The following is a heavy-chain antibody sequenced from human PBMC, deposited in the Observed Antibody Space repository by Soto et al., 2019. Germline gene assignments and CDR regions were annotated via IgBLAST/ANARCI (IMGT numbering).Heavy chain of an antibody. CDR3: ARNLRFFIVVVPAAIRDTAYGMDV. V-gene: IGHV3-48*03. CDR1: GFTFSSYE. CDR2: ISSSGSTI. J-gene: IGHJ6*02. D-gene: IGHD2-2*02. Sequence: PVGSLRLSCAASGFTFSSYEMNWVRQAPGKGLEWVSYISSSGSTIYYADSVKGRFTISRDNAKNSLYLQMNSLRAEDTAVYYCARNLRFFIVVVPAAIRDTAYGMDVWGQGTTVTVS.